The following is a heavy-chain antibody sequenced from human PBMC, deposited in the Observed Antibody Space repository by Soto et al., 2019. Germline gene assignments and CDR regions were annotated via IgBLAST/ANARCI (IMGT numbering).Heavy chain of an antibody. Sequence: ASVKVSCKASGYSFTTYGISWVRQAPGQGLEWMGWISGYNGDTNNAHKFQDRVTMTIDRSTTTAYLELRSLTSDDTAVYYCAKNGHPPYYYYGMDVWG. CDR1: GYSFTTYG. CDR2: ISGYNGDT. D-gene: IGHD2-8*01. V-gene: IGHV1-18*01. CDR3: AKNGHPPYYYYGMDV. J-gene: IGHJ6*02.